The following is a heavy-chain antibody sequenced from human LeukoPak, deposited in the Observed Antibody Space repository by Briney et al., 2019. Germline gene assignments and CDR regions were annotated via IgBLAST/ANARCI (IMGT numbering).Heavy chain of an antibody. CDR2: VNNKGNNK. D-gene: IGHD1-26*01. Sequence: GGSLRLSCAASRFXFSRYAISWVRQAPGKGLEWVSAVNNKGNNKYYADSVRGRFTISRDNSKNTLYLQMDSLRAEDTAVYYCAKDVRGGPIVGAGSVDYWGQGTLVTVSS. V-gene: IGHV3-23*05. CDR1: RFXFSRYA. CDR3: AKDVRGGPIVGAGSVDY. J-gene: IGHJ4*02.